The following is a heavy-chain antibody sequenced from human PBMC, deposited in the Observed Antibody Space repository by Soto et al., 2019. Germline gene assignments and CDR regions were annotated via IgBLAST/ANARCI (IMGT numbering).Heavy chain of an antibody. Sequence: GGSLRLSCAASGFTFSDYYMTWIRQSPGKGLEWVSYISSSGSTIYYADSVKGRFTISRDNAKNSLYLQMNSLRAEDTAVYYCARAYLYGDYTIYWGQGTLVTVSS. D-gene: IGHD4-17*01. V-gene: IGHV3-11*01. J-gene: IGHJ4*02. CDR3: ARAYLYGDYTIY. CDR1: GFTFSDYY. CDR2: ISSSGSTI.